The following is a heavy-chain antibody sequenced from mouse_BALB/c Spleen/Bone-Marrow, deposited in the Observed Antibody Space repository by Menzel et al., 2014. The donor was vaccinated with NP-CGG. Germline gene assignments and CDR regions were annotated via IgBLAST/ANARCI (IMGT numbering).Heavy chain of an antibody. D-gene: IGHD1-1*01. CDR2: INPSTDYT. J-gene: IGHJ3*01. CDR1: GYTFTSYW. CDR3: ARRAYGGSYGFAY. Sequence: VKLVESGAELAKPGASLKMSCKASGYTFTSYWMHWVKQRPGQGLEWIGYINPSTDYTEYNQKFKDKATLTADKSSSTASMQLSSLTSEDSAVYYCARRAYGGSYGFAYWGQGTLVTVSA. V-gene: IGHV1-7*01.